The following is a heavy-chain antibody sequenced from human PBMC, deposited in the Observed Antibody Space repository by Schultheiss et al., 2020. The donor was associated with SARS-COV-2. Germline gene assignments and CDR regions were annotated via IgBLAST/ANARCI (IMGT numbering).Heavy chain of an antibody. CDR2: IYYSGST. D-gene: IGHD6-19*01. J-gene: IGHJ6*02. V-gene: IGHV4-59*12. CDR1: GGSISSYY. CDR3: AREAVAGTRDYGMDV. Sequence: SETLSLTCTVSGGSISSYYWSWIRQPPGRGLEWIGYIYYSGSTYYNPSLKSRVTISVDTSKNQFSLNLSSVTAADTAVYYCAREAVAGTRDYGMDVWGQGTTVTVSS.